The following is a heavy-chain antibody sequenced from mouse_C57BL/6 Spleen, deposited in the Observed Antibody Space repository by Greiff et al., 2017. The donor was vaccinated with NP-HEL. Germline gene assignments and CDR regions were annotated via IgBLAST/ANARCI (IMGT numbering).Heavy chain of an antibody. V-gene: IGHV1-26*01. D-gene: IGHD1-1*01. CDR2: INPNNGGT. CDR3: ARRGGSSWDYAMDY. Sequence: VQLQQSGPELVKPGASVKISCKASGYTFTDYYMNWVKQSHGKSLEWIGDINPNNGGTSYNQKFKGKATLTVDKSSSTAYMELRSLTSEDSAVYYCARRGGSSWDYAMDYWGQGTSVTVSS. J-gene: IGHJ4*01. CDR1: GYTFTDYY.